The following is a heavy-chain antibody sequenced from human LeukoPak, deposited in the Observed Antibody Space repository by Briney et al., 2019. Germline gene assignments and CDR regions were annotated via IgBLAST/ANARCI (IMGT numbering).Heavy chain of an antibody. D-gene: IGHD2-15*01. CDR1: GGTFSSYA. CDR3: AILGYCNGGSCYSADY. V-gene: IGHV1-69*06. J-gene: IGHJ4*02. CDR2: IIPIFGTA. Sequence: ASVKVSCKASGGTFSSYAISWVRQAPGQGLEWMGGIIPIFGTANYAQKFQGRVTITADKSTSTAYMELSSLRSEDTAVYYCAILGYCNGGSCYSADYWGQGTLVTVSS.